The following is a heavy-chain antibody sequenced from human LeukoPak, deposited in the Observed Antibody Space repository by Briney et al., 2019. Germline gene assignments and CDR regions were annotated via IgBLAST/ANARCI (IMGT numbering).Heavy chain of an antibody. V-gene: IGHV4-34*01. CDR2: INHSGST. J-gene: IGHJ4*02. Sequence: SETLSLTCAVYGGSFSGYYWSWIRQPPGKGLEWIGEINHSGSTDYNPSLKSRVTISVDTSKNQFSLKLSSVTAADTAVYFCARHGASGSYLYYFDYWGQGTLVTVSS. CDR3: ARHGASGSYLYYFDY. CDR1: GGSFSGYY. D-gene: IGHD1-26*01.